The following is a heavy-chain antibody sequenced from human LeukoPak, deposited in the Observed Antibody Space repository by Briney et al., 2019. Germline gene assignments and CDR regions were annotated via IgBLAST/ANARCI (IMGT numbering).Heavy chain of an antibody. D-gene: IGHD3-16*02. V-gene: IGHV1-69*13. CDR1: GGTFSSHT. Sequence: SVKVSCKASGGTFSSHTISWVRQAPGQGLEWMGGIIPIFGTANYAQKFQGRVTITADESTSTAYMELSSLRSEDTAVYYCARDSLDVYDYVWGSYRRYYFDYWGQGTLVTVSS. CDR3: ARDSLDVYDYVWGSYRRYYFDY. J-gene: IGHJ4*02. CDR2: IIPIFGTA.